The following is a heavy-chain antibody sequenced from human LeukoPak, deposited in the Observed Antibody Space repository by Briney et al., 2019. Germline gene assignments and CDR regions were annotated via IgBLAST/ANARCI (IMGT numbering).Heavy chain of an antibody. CDR1: GDSASSHNAV. D-gene: IGHD3-22*01. CDR2: TYYRSKWYN. V-gene: IGHV6-1*01. Sequence: SQTLSLTCAISGDSASSHNAVWNWLRQSPSRGLEWLGRTYYRSKWYNDYAVSVKSRITINPDTSKNQFSLQLNSVTPEDTAVYYCARTYYYDSSGYSDAFDIWGQGTMVTVSS. CDR3: ARTYYYDSSGYSDAFDI. J-gene: IGHJ3*02.